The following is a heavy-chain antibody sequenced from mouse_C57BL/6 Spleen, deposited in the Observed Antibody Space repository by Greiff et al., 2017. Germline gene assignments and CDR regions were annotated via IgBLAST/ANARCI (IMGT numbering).Heavy chain of an antibody. D-gene: IGHD1-1*01. CDR2: IRLKSDNYAT. CDR3: TANYYGSRDY. Sequence: EVMLVESGGGLVQPGGSMKLSCVASGFTFSNYWMNWVRQSPEKGLEWVAQIRLKSDNYATHYAESVKGRFTISRDDSKSSVYLQMNNLRAEDTGIYYCTANYYGSRDYWGQGTTRTVSS. J-gene: IGHJ2*01. CDR1: GFTFSNYW. V-gene: IGHV6-3*01.